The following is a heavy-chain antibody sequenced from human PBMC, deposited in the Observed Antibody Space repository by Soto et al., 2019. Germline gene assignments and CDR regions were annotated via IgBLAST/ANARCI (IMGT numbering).Heavy chain of an antibody. V-gene: IGHV3-73*01. CDR3: TGPPYRSGGSCQSGY. CDR1: GFTFSGSD. CDR2: IRSKTNNYAT. J-gene: IGHJ4*02. D-gene: IGHD2-15*01. Sequence: GGSLRLSCAASGFTFSGSDMHWVRQASGKGLEWVGRIRSKTNNYATAYVESVKGRFTISRDDLKNTAYLQMNSLNIDDTGVYFCTGPPYRSGGSCQSGYWGQGTMVAVSS.